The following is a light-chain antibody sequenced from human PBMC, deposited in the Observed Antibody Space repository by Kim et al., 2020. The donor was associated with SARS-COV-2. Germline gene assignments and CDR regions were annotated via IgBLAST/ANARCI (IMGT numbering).Light chain of an antibody. CDR1: SSDVGVYNY. CDR3: SSYAGSNNLV. J-gene: IGLJ2*01. Sequence: GQSVSISCTGTSSDVGVYNYVSWYQQHPGKAPKLMIYEVSTRPSGVPDRFSGCKSGNTASLTVSGLQAEDEADYYCSSYAGSNNLVFGGGTQLTVL. V-gene: IGLV2-8*01. CDR2: EVS.